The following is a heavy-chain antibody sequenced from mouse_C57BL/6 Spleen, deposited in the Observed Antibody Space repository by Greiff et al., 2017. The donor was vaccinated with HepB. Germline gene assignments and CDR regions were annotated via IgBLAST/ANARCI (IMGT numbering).Heavy chain of an antibody. V-gene: IGHV1-82*01. J-gene: IGHJ2*01. CDR1: GYAFSSSW. CDR3: AREGDYSTYFDY. Sequence: QVQLQQSGPELVKPGASVKISCKASGYAFSSSWMNWVKQRPGKGLEWIGRIYPGDGDTNYNGKFKGKATLTADKSSSTAYMQLSSLTSEDSAVYFCAREGDYSTYFDYWGQGTTLTVSS. D-gene: IGHD1-1*01. CDR2: IYPGDGDT.